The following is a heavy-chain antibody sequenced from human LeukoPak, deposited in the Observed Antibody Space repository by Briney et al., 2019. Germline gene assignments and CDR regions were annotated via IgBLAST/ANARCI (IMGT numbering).Heavy chain of an antibody. CDR2: ISWNSGSI. V-gene: IGHV3-9*01. J-gene: IGHJ4*02. Sequence: GGSLRLSCAASGFTFDDYAMHWVRQAPGKGLEWVSGISWNSGSIGYADSVKGRFTISRDNAKNSLYLQMNSLRAEDTALYYCAKGPLLDYWAQGTLVTVSS. CDR3: AKGPLLDY. CDR1: GFTFDDYA.